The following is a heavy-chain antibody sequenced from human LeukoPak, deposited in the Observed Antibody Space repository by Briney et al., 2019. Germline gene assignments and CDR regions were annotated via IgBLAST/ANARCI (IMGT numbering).Heavy chain of an antibody. D-gene: IGHD6-13*01. J-gene: IGHJ4*02. V-gene: IGHV4-39*01. CDR3: ARRSDSSWSY. CDR1: GGSISSSSYY. CDR2: IYYSGST. Sequence: PSETLSLTCTVSGGSISSSSYYWGWTRQPPGKGLEWIGSIYYSGSTYYNPSLKSRVTISVDTSKNQFSLKLSSVTAADTAVYYCARRSDSSWSYWGQGTLVTVSS.